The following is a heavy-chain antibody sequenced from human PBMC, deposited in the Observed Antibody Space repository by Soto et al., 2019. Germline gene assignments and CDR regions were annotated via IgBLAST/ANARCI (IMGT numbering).Heavy chain of an antibody. Sequence: EVQLVESGGGLVQPGGSLRLSGEPSGFPFSSYWMHWVRKAPGKGLVWVSRINSDGSSTSYADSVKGRFTISRDNAKNTLYLQMNSLRAEDTAVYYCVRTSLVVAAATREDYWGQGTLVTVSS. CDR2: INSDGSST. J-gene: IGHJ4*02. CDR3: VRTSLVVAAATREDY. D-gene: IGHD2-15*01. CDR1: GFPFSSYW. V-gene: IGHV3-74*01.